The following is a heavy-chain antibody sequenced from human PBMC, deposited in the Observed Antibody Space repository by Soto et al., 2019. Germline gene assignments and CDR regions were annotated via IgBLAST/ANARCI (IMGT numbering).Heavy chain of an antibody. CDR2: INPGNGNT. CDR1: GYTFTIFA. D-gene: IGHD5-12*01. J-gene: IGHJ2*01. Sequence: QVQLVQSGAEGKRPGASVRVSCKTSGYTFTIFAIHWVRQAPGQRLEWMGWINPGNGNTKFSQKFQDRVTITRDTXASTAYMELSSLTSEDTAVYYCARATNWDERYFDLWGRGTLVTVSS. V-gene: IGHV1-3*01. CDR3: ARATNWDERYFDL.